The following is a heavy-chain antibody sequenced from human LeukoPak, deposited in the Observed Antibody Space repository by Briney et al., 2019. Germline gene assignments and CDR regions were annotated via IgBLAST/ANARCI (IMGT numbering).Heavy chain of an antibody. CDR2: IKDDGSRK. V-gene: IGHV3-7*01. Sequence: GGSLRLSCAPSGFTLSVYWMTWVPQAPGRGLEWVSNIKDDGSRKHDVDSARGRFTISRDNAKNSLYLDMNSLRAEDTAVYYCARECIDGYYESSGYDLWGQGTLVTVSS. J-gene: IGHJ4*02. D-gene: IGHD3-22*01. CDR1: GFTLSVYW. CDR3: ARECIDGYYESSGYDL.